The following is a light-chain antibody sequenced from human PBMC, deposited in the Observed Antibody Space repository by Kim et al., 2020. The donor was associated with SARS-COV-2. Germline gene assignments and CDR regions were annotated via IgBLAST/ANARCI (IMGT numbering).Light chain of an antibody. Sequence: EIVMTQSPATLSVSPGERATLSCRASQSVNTYLAWYQQKPGQAPRLLIYGASTRATGIPARFSGSGSGTEFTLTINSLQSEDFAVYYCQKYDNWPITFGQGTRLEIK. V-gene: IGKV3-15*01. J-gene: IGKJ5*01. CDR2: GAS. CDR3: QKYDNWPIT. CDR1: QSVNTY.